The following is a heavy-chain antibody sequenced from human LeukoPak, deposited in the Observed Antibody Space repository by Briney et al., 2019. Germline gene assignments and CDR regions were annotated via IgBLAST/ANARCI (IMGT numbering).Heavy chain of an antibody. CDR2: INHSGST. V-gene: IGHV4-34*01. CDR3: ARDYGSGSYIGARTYNWFDP. D-gene: IGHD3-10*01. CDR1: CGSFSGYY. J-gene: IGHJ5*02. Sequence: SQTLSLTCAVYCGSFSGYYWGWIRQHPGNGLEWMGEINHSGSTNYNPSLKSRVTISVDTSKNQFSLKLSSVTAADTAVYYCARDYGSGSYIGARTYNWFDPWGQGTLVTVSS.